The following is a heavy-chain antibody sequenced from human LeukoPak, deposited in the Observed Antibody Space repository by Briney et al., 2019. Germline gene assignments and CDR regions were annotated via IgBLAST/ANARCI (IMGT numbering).Heavy chain of an antibody. D-gene: IGHD2-15*01. V-gene: IGHV3-73*01. Sequence: TGGSLRLSCAASGFSFSGSSVHWVRQSSGRGLEWVGLIDKKDNLYATAYAESVRGRFTISGDDSKDTAFLHMDSLKTEDTALYYCTRDRGTYNWFDPWGQGTLVTVSS. J-gene: IGHJ5*02. CDR2: IDKKDNLYAT. CDR3: TRDRGTYNWFDP. CDR1: GFSFSGSS.